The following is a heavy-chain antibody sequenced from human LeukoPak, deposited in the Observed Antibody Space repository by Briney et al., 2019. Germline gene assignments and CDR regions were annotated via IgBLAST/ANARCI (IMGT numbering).Heavy chain of an antibody. CDR2: ISYDGSNK. J-gene: IGHJ6*02. D-gene: IGHD1-14*01. CDR3: ARNRHRNGMDV. V-gene: IGHV3-30*03. Sequence: GGSLRLSCAASGFTFSSYGMHWVRQAPGKGLEWVAVISYDGSNKYYADSVKGRFTISRDNSKNTLYLQMNSLRAEGTAVYYCARNRHRNGMDVWGQGTTVTVSS. CDR1: GFTFSSYG.